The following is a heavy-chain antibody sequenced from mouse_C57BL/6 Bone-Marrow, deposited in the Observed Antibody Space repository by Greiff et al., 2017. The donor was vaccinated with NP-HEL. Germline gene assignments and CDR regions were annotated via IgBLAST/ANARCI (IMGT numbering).Heavy chain of an antibody. V-gene: IGHV1-52*01. J-gene: IGHJ4*01. Sequence: VQLQQPGAELVRPGSSVKLSCKASGYTFTSYWMHWVKQRPIQGLEWIGNIDPSDSETHYNQKFKDKATLTVDKSSSTAYMQLSSLTSEDSAVYYCARAGDYDRSYAMDYWGQGTSVTVSS. D-gene: IGHD2-4*01. CDR1: GYTFTSYW. CDR2: IDPSDSET. CDR3: ARAGDYDRSYAMDY.